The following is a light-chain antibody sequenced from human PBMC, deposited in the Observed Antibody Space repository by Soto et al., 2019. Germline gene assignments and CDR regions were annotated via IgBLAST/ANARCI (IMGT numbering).Light chain of an antibody. V-gene: IGKV3-20*01. CDR2: GAS. J-gene: IGKJ1*01. CDR3: QQYGTSTGT. CDR1: QSVSIR. Sequence: EIVVTQSPATLSVCSGGRVTLSCRASQSVSIRLAWYQQKPGQSPRLLIYGASTRAPGIPDRFSGSGSGTDFALTISRLEPEDFAVYYCQQYGTSTGTFGQGTKVDI.